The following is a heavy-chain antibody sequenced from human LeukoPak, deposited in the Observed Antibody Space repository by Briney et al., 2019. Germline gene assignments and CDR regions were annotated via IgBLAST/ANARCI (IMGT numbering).Heavy chain of an antibody. V-gene: IGHV3-7*01. CDR1: GFTFSSYA. CDR3: ARGYPTYYYGSGSRMDV. CDR2: IKDDGSET. J-gene: IGHJ6*02. D-gene: IGHD3-10*01. Sequence: GGSLRLSCAASGFTFSSYAMSWVRQAPGKGLEWVGNIKDDGSETYYVDSLKGRFTISRDNAKNSLFLQMNNLRAEDTAVYYCARGYPTYYYGSGSRMDVWGQGTTVTVSS.